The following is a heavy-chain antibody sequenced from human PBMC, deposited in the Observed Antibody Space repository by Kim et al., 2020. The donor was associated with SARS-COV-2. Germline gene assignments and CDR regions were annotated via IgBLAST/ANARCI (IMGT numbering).Heavy chain of an antibody. V-gene: IGHV3-7*02. Sequence: GGSLRLSCEASGFTFSDSGMSWVRQAPGKGLEWVANIKQDGSEKNYVDSVKGRFTISRDNTKNSLYLQMNSLRAEDTALYYCVRGGGGVDSWGQGSLVTVSS. D-gene: IGHD3-16*01. CDR3: VRGGGGVDS. CDR1: GFTFSDSG. CDR2: IKQDGSEK. J-gene: IGHJ4*02.